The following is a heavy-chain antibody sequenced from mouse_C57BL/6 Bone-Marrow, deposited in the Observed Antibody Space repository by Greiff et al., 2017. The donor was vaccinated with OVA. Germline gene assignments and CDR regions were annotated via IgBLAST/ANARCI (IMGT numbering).Heavy chain of an antibody. V-gene: IGHV1-82*01. CDR1: GYAFSSSW. Sequence: QVQLQQSGPELVKPGASVKISCKASGYAFSSSWMNWVKQRPGKGLEWIGRIYPGDGDTNSNGKFKGKATLTADKSSSTAYMQLSSLTSEDSAVYFCVNYDYFDYWGQGTTLTVSS. D-gene: IGHD2-1*01. CDR2: IYPGDGDT. CDR3: VNYDYFDY. J-gene: IGHJ2*01.